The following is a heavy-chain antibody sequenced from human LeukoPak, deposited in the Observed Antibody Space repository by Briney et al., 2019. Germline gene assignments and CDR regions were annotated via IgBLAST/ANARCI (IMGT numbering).Heavy chain of an antibody. V-gene: IGHV4-59*01. CDR3: VRVGATVGITGMDV. CDR1: GGSISSYY. Sequence: SETLSLTCTVSGGSISSYYWSWIRQPPGKGLEWIGYIYYSGSTNYNPSLKSRVTISVDTSKNQFSLKLSSVTAADTAVYYCVRVGATVGITGMDVWGKGTTVTVSS. D-gene: IGHD3-3*01. J-gene: IGHJ6*04. CDR2: IYYSGST.